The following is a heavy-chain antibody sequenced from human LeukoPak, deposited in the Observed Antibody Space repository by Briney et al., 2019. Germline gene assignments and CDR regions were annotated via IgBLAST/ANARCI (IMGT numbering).Heavy chain of an antibody. CDR1: GFTFSNYN. V-gene: IGHV3-21*01. CDR2: IRSSTTYV. J-gene: IGHJ4*02. Sequence: PGGSLRLSCAASGFTFSNYNMNWVRQAPGKGLEWVSSIRSSTTYVYYADSVKGRFTISRDNAKNSLYLQMNSLRAEDTAVYYCARNLRYCSSTSCYLDYWGQGALVTVSS. CDR3: ARNLRYCSSTSCYLDY. D-gene: IGHD2-2*01.